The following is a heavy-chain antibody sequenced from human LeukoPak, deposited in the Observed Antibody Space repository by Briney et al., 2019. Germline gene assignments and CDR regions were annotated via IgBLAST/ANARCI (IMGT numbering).Heavy chain of an antibody. CDR2: IYITGTS. Sequence: NPSETLSLTCTVSGGSISNDYWGWVRQPAGKGLEWIGHIYITGTSNYNPSLQSRVTMSLDTSKNKFSLKLNSVTAADTAVYYCAKLAPRGGFDIWGQGTMVTVSS. J-gene: IGHJ3*02. CDR3: AKLAPRGGFDI. V-gene: IGHV4-4*07. D-gene: IGHD3-3*02. CDR1: GGSISNDY.